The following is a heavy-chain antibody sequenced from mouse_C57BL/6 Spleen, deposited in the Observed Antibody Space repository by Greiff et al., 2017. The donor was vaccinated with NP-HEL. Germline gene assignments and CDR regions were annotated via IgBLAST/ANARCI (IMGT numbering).Heavy chain of an antibody. D-gene: IGHD2-3*01. Sequence: EVQRVESGGGLVQPKGSLKLSCAASGFSFNPSAMHWVRQAPGKGLDWVARIRSKSNNYATYYADSVKDRFTISRDDSESMLYLQMNNLKTEDTAMDYCVVRDGYYDYYAMYYWGQGTSVTVS. CDR1: GFSFNPSA. CDR3: VVRDGYYDYYAMYY. V-gene: IGHV10-1*01. J-gene: IGHJ4*01. CDR2: IRSKSNNYAT.